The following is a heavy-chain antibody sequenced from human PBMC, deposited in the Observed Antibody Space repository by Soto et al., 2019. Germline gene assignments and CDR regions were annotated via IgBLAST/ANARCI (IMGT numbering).Heavy chain of an antibody. V-gene: IGHV3-30*18. Sequence: RALCGTCVDFGFTRIIKSKKWVRQAPGKGRGWVAFISNDGSNKKYAESVKGRFTIARDNSKNELYLQMNSLRAEDMAVYYCAKGGWNVYHFWGGKGGWGQGS. CDR1: GFTRIIKS. D-gene: IGHD3-3*01. CDR2: ISNDGSNK. J-gene: IGHJ4*02. CDR3: AKGGWNVYHFWGGKGG.